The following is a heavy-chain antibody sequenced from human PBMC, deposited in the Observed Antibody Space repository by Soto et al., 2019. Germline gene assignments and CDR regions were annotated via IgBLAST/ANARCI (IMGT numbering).Heavy chain of an antibody. CDR1: GYSVSNNSAA. J-gene: IGHJ5*02. CDR2: TYYRSKWFN. Sequence: SHTLSLTCAISGYSVSNNSAAWNLIRQSPSRGLEWLGRTYYRSKWFNNYALSVKGRITINPDTSKNQFSLQLNSVTPEDTAVYYCAREGRLAASIFHNWFDPWGQGTLVTVSS. V-gene: IGHV6-1*01. D-gene: IGHD3-3*02. CDR3: AREGRLAASIFHNWFDP.